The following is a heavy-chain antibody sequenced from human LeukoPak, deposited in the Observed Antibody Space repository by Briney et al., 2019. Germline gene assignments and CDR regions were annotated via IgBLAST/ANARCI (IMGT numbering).Heavy chain of an antibody. Sequence: ASVKVSCKASGYTFTGYGISWVRQAPGQGLEWMGWISAYNGNTNYAQKLQGRVTMTTDTSTSTAYMELRSLRSDDTAVYYCAREAMVVTPGSAFDIWGQGTMVTVSS. CDR2: ISAYNGNT. CDR3: AREAMVVTPGSAFDI. CDR1: GYTFTGYG. D-gene: IGHD4-23*01. J-gene: IGHJ3*02. V-gene: IGHV1-18*01.